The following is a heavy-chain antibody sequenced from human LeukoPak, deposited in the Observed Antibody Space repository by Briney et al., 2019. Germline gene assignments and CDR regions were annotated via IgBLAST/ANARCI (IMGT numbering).Heavy chain of an antibody. CDR3: ARTQRFGDYNLDY. V-gene: IGHV3-48*03. J-gene: IGHJ4*02. D-gene: IGHD4-17*01. CDR1: GFTFSNYE. Sequence: GGPLRLSCAASGFTFSNYEMNWVRQAPGKGPEWVSYIRNSGSTTYYADSVKGRFTVSRDNAKNALYLQMNSLRAEDTAVYYCARTQRFGDYNLDYWGQGTLVTVSS. CDR2: IRNSGSTT.